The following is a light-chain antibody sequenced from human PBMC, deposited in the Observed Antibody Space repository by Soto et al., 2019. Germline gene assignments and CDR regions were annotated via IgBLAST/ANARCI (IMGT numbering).Light chain of an antibody. V-gene: IGKV3-20*01. Sequence: LTLSQGDQTLNPVERATLSFSASQSISTNYVAWYQQKPGQAPRLLIYYASSRATGIPNRFSGSGSGTDFTLTNIRLKPDDIAVANCQQYVDSPRFVDGTKVDIK. J-gene: IGKJ1*01. CDR1: QSISTNY. CDR3: QQYVDSPR. CDR2: YAS.